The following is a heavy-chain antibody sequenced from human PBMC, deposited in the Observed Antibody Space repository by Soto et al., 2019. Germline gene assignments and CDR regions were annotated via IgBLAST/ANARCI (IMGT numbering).Heavy chain of an antibody. CDR3: ARLIEGATPDY. J-gene: IGHJ4*02. D-gene: IGHD1-26*01. CDR2: IYPGDSDT. V-gene: IGHV5-51*01. CDR1: GYSFTSYW. Sequence: GDSLKISCNSSGYSFTSYWIGWVLQVPGKGLEWMGVIYPGDSDTRYSPSFQGQVTISADKSISTAYLQWSSLKASDTAMYYCARLIEGATPDYWGQGTLVTVSS.